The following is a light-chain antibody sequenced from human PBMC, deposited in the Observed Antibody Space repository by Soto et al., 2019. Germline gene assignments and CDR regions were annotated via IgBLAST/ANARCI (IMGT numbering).Light chain of an antibody. CDR3: QQYNNSPLI. Sequence: EIVMTQSPATLSVSPGERATLSCRASQSVSSNLAWYQQKPGQAPRLLIYGASTRATGIPARFSGSGSGTEFTLTISSLQSEDFAVYYCQQYNNSPLIFGPGTKVDIK. CDR1: QSVSSN. V-gene: IGKV3-15*01. J-gene: IGKJ3*01. CDR2: GAS.